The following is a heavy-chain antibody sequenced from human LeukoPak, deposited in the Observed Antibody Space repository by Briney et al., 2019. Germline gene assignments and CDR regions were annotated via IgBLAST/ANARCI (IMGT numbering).Heavy chain of an antibody. CDR1: GYTFTNYD. CDR3: AGGPARSIAVRGWFDP. V-gene: IGHV1-8*01. Sequence: ASVKVSCKASGYTFTNYDINWVRQATGQGLEWMGWMNPNSGNTGYAQKFQGRVTMTRNTSISTAYTELSSLRSEDTAVYYCAGGPARSIAVRGWFDPWGQGTLVTVSS. D-gene: IGHD6-6*01. J-gene: IGHJ5*02. CDR2: MNPNSGNT.